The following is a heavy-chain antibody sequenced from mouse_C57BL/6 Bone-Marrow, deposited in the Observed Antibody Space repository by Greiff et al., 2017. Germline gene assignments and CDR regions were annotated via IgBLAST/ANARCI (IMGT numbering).Heavy chain of an antibody. CDR2: INSDGGST. CDR1: EYEFPSHD. V-gene: IGHV5-2*01. CDR3: ARQERYGSSYVGFAY. Sequence: EVQRVESGGGLVQPGESLKLSCESNEYEFPSHDMSWVRKTPEKRLELVAAINSDGGSTYYPDTMERRFIISRDNTKKTLYLQMSSLRSEDTALYYCARQERYGSSYVGFAYWGQGTLVTVSA. J-gene: IGHJ3*01. D-gene: IGHD1-1*01.